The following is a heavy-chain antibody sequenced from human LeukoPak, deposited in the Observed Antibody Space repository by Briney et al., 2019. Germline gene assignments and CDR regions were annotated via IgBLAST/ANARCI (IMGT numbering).Heavy chain of an antibody. D-gene: IGHD3-10*01. CDR2: IKQDGSEK. V-gene: IGHV3-7*01. Sequence: GGSLRLSCAASGFTLSSYWMSWVRQAPGKGLEWVANIKQDGSEKYYVDSVKGRFTISRDNAKDSLYLQMNSLRAEDTAVYYCARYYGSGSPYREYYFDYWGQGTLVTVSS. CDR1: GFTLSSYW. CDR3: ARYYGSGSPYREYYFDY. J-gene: IGHJ4*02.